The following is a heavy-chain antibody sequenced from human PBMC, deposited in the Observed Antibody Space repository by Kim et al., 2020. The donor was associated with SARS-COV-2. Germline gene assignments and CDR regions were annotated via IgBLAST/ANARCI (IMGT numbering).Heavy chain of an antibody. CDR2: IYYSGST. J-gene: IGHJ2*01. D-gene: IGHD3-22*01. V-gene: IGHV4-39*01. CDR3: ASGERDYYDTNWYFDL. Sequence: SETLSLTCTVSGGSISSSSYYWGWIRQPPGKGLEWIGSIYYSGSTYYNPSLKSRVTISVDTSKNQFSLKLSSVTAADTAVYYCASGERDYYDTNWYFDLWGRGTLVTVSS. CDR1: GGSISSSSYY.